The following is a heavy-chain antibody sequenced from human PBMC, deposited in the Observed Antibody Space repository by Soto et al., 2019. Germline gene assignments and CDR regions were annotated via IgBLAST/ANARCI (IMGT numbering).Heavy chain of an antibody. CDR2: IYYSGST. J-gene: IGHJ6*03. CDR1: GGSISSGGYY. V-gene: IGHV4-31*03. CDR3: ARVSGDYGDYGYYYYYMDV. D-gene: IGHD4-17*01. Sequence: NPSETLSLTCTVSGGSISSGGYYWSWIRQHPGKGLEWIGYIYYSGSTYYNPSLKSRVTISVDTSKNQFSLKLSSVTAADTAVYYCARVSGDYGDYGYYYYYMDVWGKGTTVTVSS.